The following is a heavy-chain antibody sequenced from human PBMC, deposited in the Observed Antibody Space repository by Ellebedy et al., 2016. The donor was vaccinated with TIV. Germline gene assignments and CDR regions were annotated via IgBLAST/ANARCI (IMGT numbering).Heavy chain of an antibody. V-gene: IGHV3-48*03. CDR2: ISSSGTTK. CDR3: AAAHYYFYGKDV. D-gene: IGHD2-15*01. J-gene: IGHJ6*02. CDR1: GFPFSSFE. Sequence: GESLKISCAASGFPFSSFEFNWVRQSPGQGLEWVSYISSSGTTKYYADSVKVRFTISRDNAKNSLYLQMNSLRAEDTAVYYCAAAHYYFYGKDVWGQGTRVTVSS.